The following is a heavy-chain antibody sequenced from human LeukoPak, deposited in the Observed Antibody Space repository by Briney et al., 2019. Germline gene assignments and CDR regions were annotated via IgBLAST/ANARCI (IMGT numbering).Heavy chain of an antibody. Sequence: SETLSLTCTVSGGPMSSYYWTWIRQPPGKGLEWIGYIYYTGSINYNPSLKSRVTMSVDTSKNQFSLKLSSVTVSDTAVYYCARAGAGNEYVGLFDYWGQGTLVTVSS. CDR1: GGPMSSYY. CDR2: IYYTGSI. J-gene: IGHJ4*02. CDR3: ARAGAGNEYVGLFDY. V-gene: IGHV4-59*12. D-gene: IGHD3-16*01.